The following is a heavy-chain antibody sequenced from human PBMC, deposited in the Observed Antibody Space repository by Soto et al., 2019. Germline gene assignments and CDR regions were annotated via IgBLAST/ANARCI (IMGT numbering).Heavy chain of an antibody. CDR2: IGTAGDT. CDR1: GFTFSSYD. J-gene: IGHJ6*02. CDR3: ARKRPDYYYYYGMDV. V-gene: IGHV3-13*01. Sequence: EVQLVESGGGLVQPGGSLRLSCAASGFTFSSYDMHWVRQATGKGLEWVSAIGTAGDTYYPGSVKGRFTISRENAKNSLYHQMNSLRAEDTAVYYCARKRPDYYYYYGMDVWGQGTTVTVSS.